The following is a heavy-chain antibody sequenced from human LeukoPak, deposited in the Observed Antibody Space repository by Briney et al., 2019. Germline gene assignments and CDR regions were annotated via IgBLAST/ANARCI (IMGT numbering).Heavy chain of an antibody. CDR2: IYYSGTT. CDR3: AREGYASNWYPD. D-gene: IGHD6-13*01. CDR1: GGSISSSY. J-gene: IGHJ4*02. V-gene: IGHV4-59*01. Sequence: PSETLSLTCTASGGSISSSYWAWIRQPPGKGLEWIGYIYYSGTTNYNPSLKSRVTISVDTSKNQFSLKLRSVTAADTAMYYCAREGYASNWYPDWGQGTLVTVSS.